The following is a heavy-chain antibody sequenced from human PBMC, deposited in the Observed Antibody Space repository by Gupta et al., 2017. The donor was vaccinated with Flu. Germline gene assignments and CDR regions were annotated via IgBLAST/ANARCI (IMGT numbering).Heavy chain of an antibody. CDR2: INPNSGGT. D-gene: IGHD3-22*01. V-gene: IGHV1-2*04. J-gene: IGHJ4*02. CDR1: GYTLTDYY. CDR3: SGGGPSKNFYDSHGSSSFDN. Sequence: QVQLVQSGAEVKKPGASVNVSCKTSGYTLTDYYIHWVRQAPGKGREWVGWINPNSGGTIYAQRFHRWVNMDSDSSISTAYMGVTRIKAANTAVDYCSGGGPSKNFYDSHGSSSFDNWGQGT.